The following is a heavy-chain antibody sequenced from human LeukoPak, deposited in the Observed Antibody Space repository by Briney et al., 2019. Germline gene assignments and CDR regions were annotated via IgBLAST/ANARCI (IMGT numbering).Heavy chain of an antibody. CDR1: GFTVSSNY. V-gene: IGHV3-53*01. D-gene: IGHD6-19*01. Sequence: GGSLRLSCAASGFTVSSNYMSWVRQAPGKGLEWVSVIYSGGSTYYADSVKGRFTISRDNSKNTLYLQMNSLRAEDTAVYYCATSLANRYSSGWYFYAFDIWGQGTMVTVSS. CDR2: IYSGGST. J-gene: IGHJ3*02. CDR3: ATSLANRYSSGWYFYAFDI.